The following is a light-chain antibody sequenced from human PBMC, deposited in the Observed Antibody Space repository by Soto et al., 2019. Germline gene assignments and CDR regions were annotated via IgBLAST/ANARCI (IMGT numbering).Light chain of an antibody. Sequence: EIVLTQSPGTLSLSPGERATLSCRASQSVSSSYLAWYQQKPGQAPRLLIYGASRRATGIPDRFRGSGPGTAFTLTISRTEPEDFAVYYCQQYGRTFGQGTKVEIK. CDR2: GAS. CDR3: QQYGRT. V-gene: IGKV3-20*01. J-gene: IGKJ1*01. CDR1: QSVSSSY.